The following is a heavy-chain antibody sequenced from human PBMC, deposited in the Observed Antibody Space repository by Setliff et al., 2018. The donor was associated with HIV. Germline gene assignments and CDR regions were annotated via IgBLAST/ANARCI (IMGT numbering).Heavy chain of an antibody. Sequence: RGGSLRLSCAASGFTFNTYAVTWVRQAPGKGLEWVSVISADGLTTFYADSVKGRFTISRDNSKDTLYLQMNSLRAEDTALYYCAKVRWTANYYFDCWGQGTLVTVSS. CDR2: ISADGLTT. J-gene: IGHJ4*02. CDR3: AKVRWTANYYFDC. D-gene: IGHD1-7*01. CDR1: GFTFNTYA. V-gene: IGHV3-23*01.